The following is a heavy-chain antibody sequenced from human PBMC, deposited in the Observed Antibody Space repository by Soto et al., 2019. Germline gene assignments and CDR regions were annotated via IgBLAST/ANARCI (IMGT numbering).Heavy chain of an antibody. J-gene: IGHJ3*01. D-gene: IGHD2-2*02. V-gene: IGHV1-18*01. CDR3: ARVKVPAAILGAFDL. CDR2: INPLKGDT. Sequence: QAQLVQSGGEMRKPGASVKVSSKASGYTFSTYGITWVRQAPGQGLEWMGWINPLKGDTNSAARFQDRLTMTTDTSTRTAYMELRSLTSDDTAVYYCARVKVPAAILGAFDLWGQGTVVTVSS. CDR1: GYTFSTYG.